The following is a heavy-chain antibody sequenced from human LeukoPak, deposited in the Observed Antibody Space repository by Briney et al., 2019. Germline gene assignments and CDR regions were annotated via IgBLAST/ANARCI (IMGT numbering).Heavy chain of an antibody. CDR2: IYYSGST. V-gene: IGHV4-59*06. Sequence: SETLSLTCTVSGGSISSDYWSWIRQHPGKGLEWIGYIYYSGSTYYNPSLKSRLTISVDTSKSQFSLRLSSVTAADTAVYYCARRRDRGYDFDYWGQGTLVTVSS. J-gene: IGHJ4*02. D-gene: IGHD5-12*01. CDR3: ARRRDRGYDFDY. CDR1: GGSISSDY.